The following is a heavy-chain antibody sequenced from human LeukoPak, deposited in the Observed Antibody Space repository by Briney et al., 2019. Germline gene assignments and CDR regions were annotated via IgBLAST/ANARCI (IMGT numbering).Heavy chain of an antibody. CDR3: ATHRDYYDSSGYVSASFDI. CDR1: GGSISSYY. D-gene: IGHD3-22*01. J-gene: IGHJ3*02. V-gene: IGHV4-4*07. Sequence: SETLSLTCTVSGGSISSYYWSWIRQPAGKGLEWIGRIYTSGSTNYNPSLKSRVTISVDTSKNQFSLKLSSVTAADTAVYYCATHRDYYDSSGYVSASFDIWGQGTMVTVSS. CDR2: IYTSGST.